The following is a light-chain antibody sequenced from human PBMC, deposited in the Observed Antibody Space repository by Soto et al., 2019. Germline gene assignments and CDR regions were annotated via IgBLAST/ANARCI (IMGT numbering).Light chain of an antibody. J-gene: IGKJ2*01. V-gene: IGKV1-39*01. Sequence: IQMTQSPSSLSASVGDRVAITCRASQSINTYLNWYQQKPGKAPKLLIYAASTLQRGVPSRFSGSGSGTDFTLSISSLQPEDSATYYCQQSYITPPYTFGQGTKVDIK. CDR3: QQSYITPPYT. CDR1: QSINTY. CDR2: AAS.